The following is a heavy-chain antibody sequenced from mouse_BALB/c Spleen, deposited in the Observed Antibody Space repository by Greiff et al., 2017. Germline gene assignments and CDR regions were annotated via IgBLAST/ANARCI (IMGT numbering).Heavy chain of an antibody. CDR3: ARIDYDAMDY. Sequence: EVKLMESGGGLVQPGGSRKLSCAASGFTFGSFGMHWVRQAPEKGLEWVAYISSGSSTIYYADTVKGRFTISRDNPKNTLFLQMTSLRSEDTAMYYCARIDYDAMDYWGQGTSVTVSS. CDR1: GFTFGSFG. J-gene: IGHJ4*01. V-gene: IGHV5-17*02. CDR2: ISSGSSTI.